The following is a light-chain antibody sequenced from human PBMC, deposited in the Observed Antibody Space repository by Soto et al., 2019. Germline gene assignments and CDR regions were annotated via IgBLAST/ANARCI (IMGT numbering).Light chain of an antibody. V-gene: IGLV2-14*03. CDR3: SSYTSSSTWL. CDR2: EVS. J-gene: IGLJ3*02. CDR1: SSDVGAYNY. Sequence: QSALTQPASVSGSPGQSITISCTGTSSDVGAYNYVSWYQQHPGKAPKLMIYEVSNRPSGVSNRFSGSKSANTASLTISGLQAWDEADYYCSSYTSSSTWLFGGGSKLTVL.